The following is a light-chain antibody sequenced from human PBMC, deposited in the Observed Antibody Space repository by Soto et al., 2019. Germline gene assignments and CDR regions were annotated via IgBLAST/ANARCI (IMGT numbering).Light chain of an antibody. J-gene: IGKJ1*01. CDR2: AAS. V-gene: IGKV1-8*01. CDR3: QQYDSYLRWT. Sequence: AIRMTQSPSSLSASTGDRVTITCRASQGISSYLDWYQQKPGKAPKLLIYAASTLQSGVPLRFSGSGSRTDSTLTLSCLQSEDFATYYCQQYDSYLRWTFGQGTKVEIK. CDR1: QGISSY.